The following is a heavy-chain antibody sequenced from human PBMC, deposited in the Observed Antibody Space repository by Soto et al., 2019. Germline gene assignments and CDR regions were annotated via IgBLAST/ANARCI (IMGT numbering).Heavy chain of an antibody. J-gene: IGHJ6*02. CDR1: VGYISSGYDY. CDR3: DSASLYGMDV. D-gene: IGHD3-16*01. Sequence: TLSLTCSVSVGYISSGYDYWSWIRQPPGKGLEWIGNIYYSGYTHYKPSLKSRLIISIDTSNNQCSLKVGSVTTANTAVYYGDSASLYGMDVWGQGTTVTAP. CDR2: IYYSGYT. V-gene: IGHV4-30-4*01.